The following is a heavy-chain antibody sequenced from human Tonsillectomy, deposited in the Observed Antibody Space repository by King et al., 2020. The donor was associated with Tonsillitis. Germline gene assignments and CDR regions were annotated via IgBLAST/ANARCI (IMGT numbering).Heavy chain of an antibody. Sequence: VLLLESGGGLVQPGGSLRLSCAASGFTFSSYAMSWVRQAPGAGLEWISGISGSDGGTFYADSVRGRFTISRDTSENTVYLQMNSLRAEDTAVYYCARDLGNYYDSSGYYFFYSWGQGTLVTVSS. J-gene: IGHJ5*02. V-gene: IGHV3-23*01. CDR2: ISGSDGGT. CDR3: ARDLGNYYDSSGYYFFYS. CDR1: GFTFSSYA. D-gene: IGHD3-22*01.